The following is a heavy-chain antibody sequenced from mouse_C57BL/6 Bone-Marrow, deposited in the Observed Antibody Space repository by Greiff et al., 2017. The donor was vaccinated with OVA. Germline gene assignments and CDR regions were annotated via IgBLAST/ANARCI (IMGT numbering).Heavy chain of an antibody. V-gene: IGHV1-81*01. CDR2: IYPRSGKT. D-gene: IGHD1-1*01. CDR3: ARRIPFYYYGSSRDYFDY. Sequence: VQLQQSGAELARPGASVKLSCKASRYTFTSYGISWVKQRTGQGLEWIGEIYPRSGKTYYNEKFKGKATLTADKSSSTAYMELRSLTSDDSAVYFCARRIPFYYYGSSRDYFDYWGQGTTLTVSS. J-gene: IGHJ2*01. CDR1: RYTFTSYG.